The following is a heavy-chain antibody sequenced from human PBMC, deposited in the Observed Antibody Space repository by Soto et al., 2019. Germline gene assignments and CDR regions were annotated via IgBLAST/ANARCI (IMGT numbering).Heavy chain of an antibody. D-gene: IGHD4-17*01. CDR1: GGSISSYY. Sequence: NPSETLSLTCTVSGGSISSYYWSWIRQPPGKGLEWIGYIYYSGSTNYNPSLKSRVTISVDTSKNQFSLKLSSVTAADTAVYYCARAHGDIPHFDYWGQGTLVTVSS. CDR3: ARAHGDIPHFDY. J-gene: IGHJ4*02. CDR2: IYYSGST. V-gene: IGHV4-59*01.